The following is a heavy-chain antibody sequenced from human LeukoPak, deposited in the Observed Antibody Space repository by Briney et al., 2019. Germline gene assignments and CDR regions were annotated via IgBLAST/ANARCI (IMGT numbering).Heavy chain of an antibody. CDR1: GFTFRDYV. CDR3: AKQYYDFWSGYNAFDI. CDR2: INVGGRT. V-gene: IGHV3-NL1*01. J-gene: IGHJ3*02. D-gene: IGHD3-3*01. Sequence: GLSLRLSCAASGFTFRDYVMTWVRQAPGKGLEWVSTINVGGRTDYADSVKGRFTISRDNSKNTLYLQMNSLRAEDTAVYYCAKQYYDFWSGYNAFDIWGQGTMVTVSS.